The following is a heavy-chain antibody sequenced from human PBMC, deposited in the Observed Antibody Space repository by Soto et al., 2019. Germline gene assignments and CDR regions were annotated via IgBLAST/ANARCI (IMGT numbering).Heavy chain of an antibody. D-gene: IGHD6-19*01. CDR2: IDTYGSAT. Sequence: PGGSLRLSCAASGFSLSGYWMHWVRQAPGKGLVWVSRIDTYGSATKYADSVEGRFSISKDNAENTLYLQMNNLRADDTAVYYCVRVLKSIGWDNDVFDIWGQWTMVTVSS. V-gene: IGHV3-74*01. J-gene: IGHJ3*02. CDR3: VRVLKSIGWDNDVFDI. CDR1: GFSLSGYW.